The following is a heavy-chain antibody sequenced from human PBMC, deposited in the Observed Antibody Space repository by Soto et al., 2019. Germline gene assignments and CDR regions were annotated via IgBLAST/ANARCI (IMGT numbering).Heavy chain of an antibody. J-gene: IGHJ3*02. V-gene: IGHV3-9*01. CDR3: AKDLGYCSSTSCSGGAFDI. CDR1: GFTFDDYA. Sequence: GGSLRLSCAASGFTFDDYAMHWVRQAPGKGLEWVSGISWNSGSIGYADSVKGRFTISRDNAKNSLYLQMNSLRAEDTALYYCAKDLGYCSSTSCSGGAFDIWGQGTMVTVSS. D-gene: IGHD2-2*01. CDR2: ISWNSGSI.